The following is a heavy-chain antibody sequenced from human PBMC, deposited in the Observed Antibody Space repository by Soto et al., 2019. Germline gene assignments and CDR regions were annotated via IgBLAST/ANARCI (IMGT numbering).Heavy chain of an antibody. D-gene: IGHD4-17*01. Sequence: QVQLQQWGAGLLKPSETLSLTCAVYGGSFSGYYGSWIRQPPGKGLEWIGEINHSGNTKYNPSRKSRVTISVDTSKNQFSLKLTSVTAADTAVYYCARGPDPYGDYWDQGTLVTVSS. CDR1: GGSFSGYY. J-gene: IGHJ4*02. CDR2: INHSGNT. V-gene: IGHV4-34*01. CDR3: ARGPDPYGDY.